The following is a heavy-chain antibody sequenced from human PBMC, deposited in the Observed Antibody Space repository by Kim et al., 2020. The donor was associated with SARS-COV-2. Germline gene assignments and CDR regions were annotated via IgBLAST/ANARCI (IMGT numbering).Heavy chain of an antibody. CDR3: ARGAVAVGSNSYYYYGMDV. CDR1: GGSVSSGSYY. J-gene: IGHJ6*02. V-gene: IGHV4-61*01. CDR2: IYYSGST. D-gene: IGHD6-19*01. Sequence: SETLSLTCTVSGGSVSSGSYYWSWIRQPPGKGLEWIGYIYYSGSTNYNPSLKSRVTISVDTSKNQFSLKLSSVTAADTAVYYCARGAVAVGSNSYYYYGMDVWGQGTTVTVSS.